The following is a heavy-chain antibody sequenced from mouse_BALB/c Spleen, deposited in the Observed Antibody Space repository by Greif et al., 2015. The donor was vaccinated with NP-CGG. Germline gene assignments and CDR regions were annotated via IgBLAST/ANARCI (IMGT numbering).Heavy chain of an antibody. CDR3: AGEGGNYDSFAY. CDR2: IYPGDGDT. Sequence: QVQLQQSGAELVRPGSSVKISCKASGYAFSSYWMNWVKQRPGQGLEWIGQIYPGDGDTNYNGKFKGKATLTADKSSSTAYMQLSSLTSEDSAVYFCAGEGGNYDSFAYWGQGTLVTVSA. V-gene: IGHV1-80*01. D-gene: IGHD2-1*01. J-gene: IGHJ3*01. CDR1: GYAFSSYW.